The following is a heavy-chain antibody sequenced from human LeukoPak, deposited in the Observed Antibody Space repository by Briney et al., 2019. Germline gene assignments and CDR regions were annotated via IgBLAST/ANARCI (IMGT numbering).Heavy chain of an antibody. CDR2: INPKSGDT. V-gene: IGHV1-2*02. CDR1: GYTFTGYY. Sequence: ASVKVSCKASGYTFTGYYMHWVRQAPGQGLEWMGWINPKSGDTTFAQNFQGRVSMTTDTSTSTAYMELRSLKSDDTAVYYCASLKNYYDSSGYLVTDAFDIWGQGTMVTVSS. J-gene: IGHJ3*02. D-gene: IGHD3-22*01. CDR3: ASLKNYYDSSGYLVTDAFDI.